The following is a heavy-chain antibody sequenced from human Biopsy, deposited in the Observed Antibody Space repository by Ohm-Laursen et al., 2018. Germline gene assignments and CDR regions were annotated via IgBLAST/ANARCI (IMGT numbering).Heavy chain of an antibody. V-gene: IGHV3-9*01. Sequence: SLRLSCAASGFSFDNHVMHWVRQAPGKGLEWVSGISWNSDSIGYADSVKGRFTISRDNAKKSLFLQMHSLRAEDTGVYFCAREIGPGYGYLKGFDLWGRGTLVTVSS. CDR2: ISWNSDSI. J-gene: IGHJ2*01. D-gene: IGHD5-18*01. CDR1: GFSFDNHV. CDR3: AREIGPGYGYLKGFDL.